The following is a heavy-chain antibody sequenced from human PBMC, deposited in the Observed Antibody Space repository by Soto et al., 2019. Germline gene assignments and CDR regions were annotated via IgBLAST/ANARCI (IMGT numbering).Heavy chain of an antibody. CDR2: IIPILGIA. D-gene: IGHD1-26*01. CDR1: GGTFSSYT. CDR3: ARGVPYLGTYYFDY. Sequence: SVKVSCKASGGTFSSYTISWVRQAPGQGLEWMGRIIPILGIANYAQKFQGRVTITADKSTSTAYMELSSLRSEDTAVYYCARGVPYLGTYYFDYWGQGTLVTVSS. J-gene: IGHJ4*02. V-gene: IGHV1-69*02.